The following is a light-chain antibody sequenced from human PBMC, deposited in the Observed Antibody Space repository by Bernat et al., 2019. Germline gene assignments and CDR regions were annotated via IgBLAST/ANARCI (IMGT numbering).Light chain of an antibody. Sequence: DIQMTQSPSTPSASVGDRVTITCRASQNINSWLAWYQRKPGKAPKLLIYRASNLESGVPSRFSGTGSGTEFTLTISSLQPDDFATYYCQQYKSYSLTFGGGTKVEIK. CDR3: QQYKSYSLT. CDR2: RAS. CDR1: QNINSW. V-gene: IGKV1-5*03. J-gene: IGKJ4*01.